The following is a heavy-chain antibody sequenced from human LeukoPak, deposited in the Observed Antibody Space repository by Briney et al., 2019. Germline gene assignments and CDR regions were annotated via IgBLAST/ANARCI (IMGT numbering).Heavy chain of an antibody. D-gene: IGHD6-19*01. CDR2: ISISGNEK. V-gene: IGHV3-11*01. CDR1: GFAFSDYY. Sequence: GGALRLSCAASGFAFSDYYMTWVRQAPGKGLEWISYISISGNEKYYADSVKGRFTISRDNAKDSLYLQMNSLRAEDTAVYYCARSMITVASTAWAYWGQGTLVTVSS. CDR3: ARSMITVASTAWAY. J-gene: IGHJ4*02.